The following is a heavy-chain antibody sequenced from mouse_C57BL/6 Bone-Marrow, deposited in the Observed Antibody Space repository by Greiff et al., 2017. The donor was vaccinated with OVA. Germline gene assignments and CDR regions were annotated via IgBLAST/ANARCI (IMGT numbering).Heavy chain of an antibody. V-gene: IGHV1-62-2*01. J-gene: IGHJ3*01. CDR2: FYPGSGSI. D-gene: IGHD2-3*01. CDR1: GYTFTEYT. Sequence: VKLVESGAELVKPGASVKLSCKASGYTFTEYTIHWVKQRSGQGLEWIGWFYPGSGSIKYNEKFKDKATLTADKSSSTVYMELSRLTSEDSAVYFCARHEGGGGYYDWFAYWGQGTLVTVSA. CDR3: ARHEGGGGYYDWFAY.